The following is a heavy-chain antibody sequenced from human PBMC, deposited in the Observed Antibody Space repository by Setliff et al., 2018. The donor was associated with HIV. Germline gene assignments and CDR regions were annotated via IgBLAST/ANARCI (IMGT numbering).Heavy chain of an antibody. J-gene: IGHJ6*03. V-gene: IGHV4-38-2*01. CDR2: VYQSGST. CDR3: ARHGDPPGTSWIFYYYYMDL. CDR1: AFTFSDYW. Sequence: SETLSLTCAVSAFTFSDYWMTWVRQPPGKRLEWLGSVYQSGSTPYNPSLSSRLTISVDTSKNQVSLRLSSVTAADTGVYYCARHGDPPGTSWIFYYYYMDLWGGGTTVTVSS. D-gene: IGHD3-10*01.